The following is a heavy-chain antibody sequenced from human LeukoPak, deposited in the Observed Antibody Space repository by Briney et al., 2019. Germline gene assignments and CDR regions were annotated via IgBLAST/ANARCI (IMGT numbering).Heavy chain of an antibody. CDR1: GFTFSSYS. CDR3: ERATGTIFGVVITEDY. Sequence: PGGSLRLSCVASGFTFSSYSMNWVRQAPGKGRAWVSSISSSSSYIYYADSVKGRFTISRDNAKNPLYLQMNSLRAEDTAVYYCERATGTIFGVVITEDYWGQGTLVTVSS. V-gene: IGHV3-21*01. J-gene: IGHJ4*02. CDR2: ISSSSSYI. D-gene: IGHD3-3*01.